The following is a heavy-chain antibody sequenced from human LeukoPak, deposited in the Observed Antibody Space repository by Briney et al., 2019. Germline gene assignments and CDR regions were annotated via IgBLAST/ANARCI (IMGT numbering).Heavy chain of an antibody. V-gene: IGHV4-39*01. CDR3: ARALEYYTAYYGSGSLATARENYFDY. CDR1: GGSISSSSYY. J-gene: IGHJ4*02. CDR2: IYYSGST. D-gene: IGHD3-10*01. Sequence: SETLSLTCTVSGGSISSSSYYWGWIRQPPGKGLEWIGSIYYSGSTYYNPSLKSRVTISVDTSKNQFSLKLSSVTAADTAVYYCARALEYYTAYYGSGSLATARENYFDYWGQGTLVTVSS.